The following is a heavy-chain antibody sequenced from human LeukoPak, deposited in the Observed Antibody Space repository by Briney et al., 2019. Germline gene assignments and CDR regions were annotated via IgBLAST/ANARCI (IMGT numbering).Heavy chain of an antibody. D-gene: IGHD4-23*01. Sequence: PGGSLRLSCAASGFTFSNYDMTWIRQAPGKGLEWVSSISSSSSYRYSADSVKGRFTISRDNAKNSLYLQMNSLRAEDTAVYYCARTRYTVDDALDIRGQGTMVTVSS. CDR1: GFTFSNYD. CDR2: ISSSSSYR. J-gene: IGHJ3*02. V-gene: IGHV3-21*01. CDR3: ARTRYTVDDALDI.